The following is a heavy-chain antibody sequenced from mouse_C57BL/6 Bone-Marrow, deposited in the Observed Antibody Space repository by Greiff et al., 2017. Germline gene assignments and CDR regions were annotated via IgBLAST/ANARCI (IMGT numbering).Heavy chain of an antibody. Sequence: VQLQQSGAELVRPGASVKSSCTASGFNIKDDYMHWVKQRPEQGLEWIGWIDPENGDTEYASKFQGKATITADTSSNTAYLQLSSLTSEDTAVYYCTTSGWDGYWGQGTLVTVSA. CDR2: IDPENGDT. V-gene: IGHV14-4*01. CDR1: GFNIKDDY. D-gene: IGHD4-1*01. J-gene: IGHJ3*01. CDR3: TTSGWDGY.